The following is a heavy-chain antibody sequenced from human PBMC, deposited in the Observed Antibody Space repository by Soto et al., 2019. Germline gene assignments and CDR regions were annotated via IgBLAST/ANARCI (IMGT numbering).Heavy chain of an antibody. J-gene: IGHJ6*02. D-gene: IGHD2-2*01. CDR1: GGSISSSSYY. CDR3: ARSGKVPAAIGYYYYYGMDV. V-gene: IGHV4-39*01. CDR2: IYYSGST. Sequence: SETLSLTCTVSGGSISSSSYYWGWIRQPPGKGLEWIGSIYYSGSTYYTPSLKSRFTISVETSKNHFSLKLSSVTAADTAVYYCARSGKVPAAIGYYYYYGMDVWGQGTTVTVSS.